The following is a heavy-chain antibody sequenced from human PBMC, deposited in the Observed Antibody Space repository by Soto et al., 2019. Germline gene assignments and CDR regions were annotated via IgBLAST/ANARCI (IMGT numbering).Heavy chain of an antibody. J-gene: IGHJ5*02. Sequence: GASVKVSCKASGYTFTSYAMHWVRQAPGQRLEWMGWINAGNGNTKYSQKFQGRVTITRDTSASTAYMELSSLRSEDTAVYYCARERAYGDYEYWFDPWGQGTLVTVSS. V-gene: IGHV1-3*01. D-gene: IGHD4-17*01. CDR3: ARERAYGDYEYWFDP. CDR2: INAGNGNT. CDR1: GYTFTSYA.